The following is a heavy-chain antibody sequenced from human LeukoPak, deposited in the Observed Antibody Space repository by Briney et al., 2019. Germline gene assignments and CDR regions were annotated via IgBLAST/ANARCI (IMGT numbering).Heavy chain of an antibody. Sequence: PSETLSLTCAVSRSSISSDYFWGWIRQSPRKGLEWIASIHRGGNTYYNLSLKSRVTISMDTSKNHFSLKLTSVTAADTAGYYCARPRETATARDAFDVWGQGTMVTVSS. J-gene: IGHJ3*01. CDR3: ARPRETATARDAFDV. V-gene: IGHV4-38-2*01. D-gene: IGHD5-24*01. CDR2: IHRGGNT. CDR1: RSSISSDYF.